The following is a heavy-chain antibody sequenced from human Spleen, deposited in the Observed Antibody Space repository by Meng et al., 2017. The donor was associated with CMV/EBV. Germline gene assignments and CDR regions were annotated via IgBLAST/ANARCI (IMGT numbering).Heavy chain of an antibody. CDR1: GYIFTSYY. V-gene: IGHV1-46*01. D-gene: IGHD3-10*01. Sequence: ASVKVSCKASGYIFTSYYMHWVRQAPGQGLEWMGIINPSGGGTSYAQKFQDRVIMTRDTSTSTVYMELSSLRSEDTAVYYCARDHHFGSGSYCDPWGQGTLVTVSS. J-gene: IGHJ5*02. CDR3: ARDHHFGSGSYCDP. CDR2: INPSGGGT.